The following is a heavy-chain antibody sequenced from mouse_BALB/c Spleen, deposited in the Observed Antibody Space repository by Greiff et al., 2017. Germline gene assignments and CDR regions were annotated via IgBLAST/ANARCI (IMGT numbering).Heavy chain of an antibody. Sequence: QVQLKESGPGLVSPSQSLSITCTVSGFSLTSYDISWIRQPPGKGLEWLGVIWTGGGTNYNSAFMSRLSISKDNSKSQVFLKMNSLQTDDTAIYYCVRKRYGNYVGAMDYWGQGTSVTVSS. J-gene: IGHJ4*01. D-gene: IGHD2-10*02. CDR2: IWTGGGT. CDR1: GFSLTSYD. V-gene: IGHV2-9-2*01. CDR3: VRKRYGNYVGAMDY.